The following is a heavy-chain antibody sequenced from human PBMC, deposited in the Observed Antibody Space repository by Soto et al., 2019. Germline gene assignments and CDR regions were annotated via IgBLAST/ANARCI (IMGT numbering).Heavy chain of an antibody. Sequence: SETMSLTCDVSGGCFTGSYWSWIRQPPGKGLEWLGEINHRGLTNYNPSLTGRVTISRDTSKSQFLLKLSSRTAADTAFDFCGRFHARFANWGQGTLLTVSS. V-gene: IGHV4-34*01. CDR3: GRFHARFAN. J-gene: IGHJ4*01. CDR2: INHRGLT. CDR1: GGCFTGSY.